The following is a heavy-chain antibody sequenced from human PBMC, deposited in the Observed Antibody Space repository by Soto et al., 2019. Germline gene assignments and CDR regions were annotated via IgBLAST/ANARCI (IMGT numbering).Heavy chain of an antibody. CDR1: GFTFSSFG. CDR2: IWYDGSNK. CDR3: ARDALYDSSGYYYYYYGMDV. V-gene: IGHV3-33*01. J-gene: IGHJ6*02. D-gene: IGHD3-22*01. Sequence: RLSCGAAGFTFSSFGMHWVRKAPGKGLEWVAVIWYDGSNKYYADSVKGRFTISRDNSKNTLYLQMNSLRAEDTAVYYCARDALYDSSGYYYYYYGMDVWGQGTTVTVSS.